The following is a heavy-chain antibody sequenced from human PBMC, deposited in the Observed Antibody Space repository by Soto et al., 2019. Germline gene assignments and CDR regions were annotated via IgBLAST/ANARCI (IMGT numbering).Heavy chain of an antibody. CDR1: GYSFTSYW. CDR2: IDPSDSYT. D-gene: IGHD3-22*01. Sequence: GESLKISCKGSGYSFTSYWISWVRQMPGKGLEWMGRIDPSDSYTNYSPSFQGHVTISADKSISTAYLQWSSLKASDTAMYYCARPQIYYYDSSDLAPDAFDIWGQGTMVTVS. J-gene: IGHJ3*02. CDR3: ARPQIYYYDSSDLAPDAFDI. V-gene: IGHV5-10-1*01.